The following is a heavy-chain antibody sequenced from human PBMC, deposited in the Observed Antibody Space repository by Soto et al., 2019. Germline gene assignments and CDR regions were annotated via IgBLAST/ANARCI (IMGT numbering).Heavy chain of an antibody. CDR1: GCSLQSGSYS. Sequence: QVQLQESGPGLVKPSETLSLTCTVSGCSLQSGSYSWRWIRQPPGKGLEWIGYVYHTGRTSYTPSLKSRVSISMDPSKNLFSLNLDSVTAADPAVYFCARDFAYFAYWGQGTLLTVA. CDR2: VYHTGRT. D-gene: IGHD3-3*01. V-gene: IGHV4-61*01. CDR3: ARDFAYFAY. J-gene: IGHJ4*02.